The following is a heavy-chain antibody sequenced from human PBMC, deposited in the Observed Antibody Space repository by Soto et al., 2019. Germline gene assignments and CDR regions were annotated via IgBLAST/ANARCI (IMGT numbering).Heavy chain of an antibody. Sequence: QVQLQESGPGLVKPSQTLSLTCTVSGGSISSGGYYWSWIRQHPGKGLEWIGYIYYSGSTYYNPSLKSRVTISVDTSKNQFSLKLSSVPAADTAVYYCARGLTYYEDSSGYYAKDYWGQGTLVTVSS. CDR3: ARGLTYYEDSSGYYAKDY. CDR1: GGSISSGGYY. D-gene: IGHD3-22*01. CDR2: IYYSGST. J-gene: IGHJ4*02. V-gene: IGHV4-31*03.